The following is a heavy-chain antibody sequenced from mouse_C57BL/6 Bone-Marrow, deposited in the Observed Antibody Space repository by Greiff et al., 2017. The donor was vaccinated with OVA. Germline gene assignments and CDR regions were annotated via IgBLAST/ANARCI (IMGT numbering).Heavy chain of an antibody. CDR2: IDPSDSYT. V-gene: IGHV1-69*01. CDR1: GYTFTSYW. Sequence: VQLQQPGAELVMPGASVKLSCKASGYTFTSYWMHWVKQRPGQGLEWIGEIDPSDSYTNYNQKFKGKSTLTVDKSSSTAYMQLSSLTSEDSAVYYCARDDGSSYDGYYAMDYWGQGTSVTVSS. CDR3: ARDDGSSYDGYYAMDY. D-gene: IGHD1-1*01. J-gene: IGHJ4*01.